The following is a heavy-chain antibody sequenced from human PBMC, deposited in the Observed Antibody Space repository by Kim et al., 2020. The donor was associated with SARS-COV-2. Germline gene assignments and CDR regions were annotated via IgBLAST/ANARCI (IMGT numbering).Heavy chain of an antibody. J-gene: IGHJ4*02. V-gene: IGHV1-2*04. Sequence: ASVKVSCKASGYTFTGYYMHWVRQAPGQGLEWMGWINPNSGGTNYAQKFQGWVTMTRDTSISTAYMELSRLRSDDTAVYYCATLSGSYEPPFDYWGQGTLVPVSS. CDR3: ATLSGSYEPPFDY. CDR2: INPNSGGT. D-gene: IGHD1-26*01. CDR1: GYTFTGYY.